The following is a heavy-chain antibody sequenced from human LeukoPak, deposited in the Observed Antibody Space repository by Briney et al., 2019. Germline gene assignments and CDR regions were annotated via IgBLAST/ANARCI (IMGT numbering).Heavy chain of an antibody. CDR3: ARGVGSGSRLRAGDY. D-gene: IGHD1-26*01. Sequence: GGSLRLSCAASGFTVSSSYMSWVRQAPGKGLEWVSVIYSGGSTYYADSVKGRFTISRDNSKNTLYLQMNSLGAEDTAVYYCARGVGSGSRLRAGDYWGQGTLVTVSS. CDR1: GFTVSSSY. CDR2: IYSGGST. J-gene: IGHJ4*02. V-gene: IGHV3-53*01.